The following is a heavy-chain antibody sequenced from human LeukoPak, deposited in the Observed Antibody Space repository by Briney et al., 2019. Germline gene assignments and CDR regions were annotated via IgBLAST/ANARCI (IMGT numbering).Heavy chain of an antibody. J-gene: IGHJ4*02. V-gene: IGHV1-46*01. CDR1: GYTFIAYY. Sequence: ASVKVSCKASGYTFIAYYIHWVRQAPGQGLGWMGIINPSGGSTTYAQNFQGRVTMTRDTSTSAVYMELSSLGSEDTAVYYCARGGSLAVAPHLYYFDYWGQGTLVTVSS. CDR3: ARGGSLAVAPHLYYFDY. D-gene: IGHD6-19*01. CDR2: INPSGGST.